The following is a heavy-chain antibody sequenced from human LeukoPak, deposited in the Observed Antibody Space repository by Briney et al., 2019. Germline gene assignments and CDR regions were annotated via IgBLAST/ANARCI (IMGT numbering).Heavy chain of an antibody. CDR3: ARDWVAVCDY. J-gene: IGHJ4*02. Sequence: GGSLRLSCAASGFTFRNFDMNWVRQAPGKGLEWVSYISRGCSTISYSDSVKGRFTISRDNPKNLLSLQMNSLRDEDTAVYYCARDWVAVCDYWARGTVLRVST. V-gene: IGHV3-48*02. CDR2: ISRGCSTI. CDR1: GFTFRNFD. D-gene: IGHD6-19*01.